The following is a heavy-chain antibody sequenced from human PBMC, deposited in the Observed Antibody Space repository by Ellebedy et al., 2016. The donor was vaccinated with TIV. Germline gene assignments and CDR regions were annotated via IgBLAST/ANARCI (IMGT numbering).Heavy chain of an antibody. D-gene: IGHD1-26*01. V-gene: IGHV3-33*01. CDR1: GLAFSDSG. Sequence: GGSLRLSXVASGLAFSDSGMHWVRQAPGKGLEWVAHIWYDGTGTYYADSVKGRFTIFRDNFNNMLWLQMNSLRAEDTALYYCARGRDSSGSPGRFFDYWGQGTLVSVSS. J-gene: IGHJ4*02. CDR3: ARGRDSSGSPGRFFDY. CDR2: IWYDGTGT.